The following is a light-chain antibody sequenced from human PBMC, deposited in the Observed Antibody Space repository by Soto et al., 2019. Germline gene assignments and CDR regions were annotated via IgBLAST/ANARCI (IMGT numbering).Light chain of an antibody. Sequence: IQMTQSPSTLCASVDDRVTITCRASQRIGDLLAWYQQKPEEAHKVLIYKTSYLESGVPSRFSGSESGTEFTLTISSRQPGDLATYYCQHYSDFSVTVGQGTKVDSK. V-gene: IGKV1-5*03. CDR1: QRIGDL. CDR2: KTS. CDR3: QHYSDFSVT. J-gene: IGKJ1*01.